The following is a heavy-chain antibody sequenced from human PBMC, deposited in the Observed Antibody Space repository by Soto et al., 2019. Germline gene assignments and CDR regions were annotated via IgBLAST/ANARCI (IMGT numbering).Heavy chain of an antibody. V-gene: IGHV4-59*08. J-gene: IGHJ4*02. Sequence: SETLSLTCTVSGGSISSYYWSWIRQPPGKGLEWIGYIYYSGSTNYNPSLKSRVTISVDTSKNQFSLKLSSVTAADTAVYYCARQGGCSGGSCYSVPLPCDYWGQGTLVTVS. D-gene: IGHD2-15*01. CDR1: GGSISSYY. CDR2: IYYSGST. CDR3: ARQGGCSGGSCYSVPLPCDY.